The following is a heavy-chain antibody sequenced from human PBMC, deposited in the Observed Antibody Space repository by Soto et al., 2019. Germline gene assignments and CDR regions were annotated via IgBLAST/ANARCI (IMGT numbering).Heavy chain of an antibody. CDR3: ARGPTTVVTRAWFDP. J-gene: IGHJ5*02. CDR1: GYTFTSYD. D-gene: IGHD4-17*01. Sequence: QVQLVQSGAEVKKPGASVKVSCKASGYTFTSYDINWVRQATGQGLEWMGWMNPNSGNTGYAQKFQGRVTMNRNTSINTAYLQLSSLRSEDTAVYYCARGPTTVVTRAWFDPWGQGTLVTVSS. CDR2: MNPNSGNT. V-gene: IGHV1-8*01.